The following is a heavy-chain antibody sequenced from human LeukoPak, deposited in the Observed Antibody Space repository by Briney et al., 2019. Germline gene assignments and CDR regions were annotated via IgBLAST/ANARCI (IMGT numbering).Heavy chain of an antibody. CDR2: INHSGST. Sequence: PSETLSLTCAVYGGSFSGYYWSWIRQPPGKGLEWIGEINHSGSTNYNPSLKSRVTMSVDTSKNQFSLKLSSVTAADTAVYYCARDSTVAVAGTVYYYYYMDVWGKGTTVTVSS. V-gene: IGHV4-34*01. CDR3: ARDSTVAVAGTVYYYYYMDV. CDR1: GGSFSGYY. D-gene: IGHD6-19*01. J-gene: IGHJ6*03.